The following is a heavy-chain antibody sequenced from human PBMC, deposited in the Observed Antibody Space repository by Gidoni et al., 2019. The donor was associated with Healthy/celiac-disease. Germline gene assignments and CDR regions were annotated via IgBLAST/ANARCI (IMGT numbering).Heavy chain of an antibody. CDR2: IIPIFGTA. CDR1: GGPFSRYA. CDR3: ARRIVGSYGRGDWFDP. V-gene: IGHV1-69*01. J-gene: IGHJ5*02. D-gene: IGHD5-18*01. Sequence: QVQLVQSGAEVKKPGSSVKVSCKASGGPFSRYAISWGRQAPGQGLEWMGGIIPIFGTANYAQKFQGRVTITADESTSTAYMELSSLRSEDTAVYYCARRIVGSYGRGDWFDPWGQGTLVTVSS.